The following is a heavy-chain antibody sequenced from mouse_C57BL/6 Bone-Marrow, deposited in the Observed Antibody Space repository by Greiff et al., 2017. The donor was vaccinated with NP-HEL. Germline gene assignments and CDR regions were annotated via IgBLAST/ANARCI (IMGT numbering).Heavy chain of an antibody. CDR2: ISSGGSYT. V-gene: IGHV5-6*01. J-gene: IGHJ3*01. Sequence: EVQLVESGGDLVKPGGSLKLSCAASGFTFSSYGMSWVRQTPDKRLEWVATISSGGSYTYYPDSVQGRFTISRDNAKNTLYLQMSSLKSEDTAMYYCARQDYGSSYGFAYWGQGTLVTVSA. D-gene: IGHD1-1*01. CDR3: ARQDYGSSYGFAY. CDR1: GFTFSSYG.